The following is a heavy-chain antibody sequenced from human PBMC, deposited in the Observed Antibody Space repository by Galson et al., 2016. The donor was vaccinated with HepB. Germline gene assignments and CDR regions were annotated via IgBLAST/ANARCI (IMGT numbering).Heavy chain of an antibody. D-gene: IGHD3-16*01. V-gene: IGHV1-3*01. J-gene: IGHJ6*02. CDR1: GYTFTAYA. Sequence: SVKVSCKASGYTFTAYAMHWVRQAPGQRLEWMGWINAANDHTKYSQKFQGRVTITRDTSASTAYMDLSSLTSEDTAMYYCAKDRAERMMGAHYGMDVWGQGTTVTVSS. CDR3: AKDRAERMMGAHYGMDV. CDR2: INAANDHT.